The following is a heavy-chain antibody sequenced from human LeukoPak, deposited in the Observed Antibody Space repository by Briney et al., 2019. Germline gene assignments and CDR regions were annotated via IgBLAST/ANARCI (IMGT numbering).Heavy chain of an antibody. D-gene: IGHD3-10*01. CDR3: ARSYQGDLRRRITMVRGTPHPSIDY. V-gene: IGHV1-18*01. Sequence: ASVKVSCKASGGTFSSYAISWVRRAPGQGLEGMGWISAYNDNTNYAQRLQGRVTMTTETSTSTAYMELRSLSSDDTAVYYCARSYQGDLRRRITMVRGTPHPSIDYWGQGTLVTVSS. J-gene: IGHJ4*02. CDR2: ISAYNDNT. CDR1: GGTFSSYA.